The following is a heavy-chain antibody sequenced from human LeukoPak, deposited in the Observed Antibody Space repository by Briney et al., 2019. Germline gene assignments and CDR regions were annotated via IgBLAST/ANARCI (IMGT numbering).Heavy chain of an antibody. CDR1: GGSSSYY. J-gene: IGHJ5*02. V-gene: IGHV4-4*07. CDR2: IYTSGST. CDR3: ARDQLAGFDP. D-gene: IGHD1-1*01. Sequence: SETLSLTCTVSGGSSSYYWSWIRQPAGKGLEWIGRIYTSGSTDYNPSLKSRVTMSVDTSKNQFSLKLTSVTAEDTAVYYCARDQLAGFDPWGQGTLVTVSS.